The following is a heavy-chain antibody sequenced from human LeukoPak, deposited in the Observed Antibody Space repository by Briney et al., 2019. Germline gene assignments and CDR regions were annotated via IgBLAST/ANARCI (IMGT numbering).Heavy chain of an antibody. V-gene: IGHV3-30*02. J-gene: IGHJ6*04. CDR3: ATITKYGNAEKV. Sequence: GGSLRLSCTTSGFTFSFYGMHWVRQVPGKGLEWVSFIWNDGSHKNYADSVKGRFTISRDNSLKPPYLQMNSLRPEDPAVYYCATITKYGNAEKVWGKGPMVTVSS. CDR2: IWNDGSHK. CDR1: GFTFSFYG. D-gene: IGHD2/OR15-2a*01.